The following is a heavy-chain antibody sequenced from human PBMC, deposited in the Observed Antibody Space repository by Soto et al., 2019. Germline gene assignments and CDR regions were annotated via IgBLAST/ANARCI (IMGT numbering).Heavy chain of an antibody. CDR1: GFTYSSYG. J-gene: IGHJ6*02. D-gene: IGHD6-13*01. CDR2: ISYDGSNK. V-gene: IGHV3-30*18. Sequence: QVQLVESGGGVVQPGRSLRLSCAASGFTYSSYGMHWVRQAPGKGLEWVAVISYDGSNKYYADSVKGRFTISRDNSKNTLYLQMNSLRAEDTAVYYCAKNSDVIAAAGIRYYYYGMDVWGQGTTVTVSS. CDR3: AKNSDVIAAAGIRYYYYGMDV.